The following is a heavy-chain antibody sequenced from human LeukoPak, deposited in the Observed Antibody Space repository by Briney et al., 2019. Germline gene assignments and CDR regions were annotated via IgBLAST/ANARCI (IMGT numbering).Heavy chain of an antibody. CDR3: AGRSEFGVLYYMDV. J-gene: IGHJ6*03. D-gene: IGHD3-16*01. V-gene: IGHV3-48*01. CDR2: ISGSSGTI. Sequence: GGSLRLSCAASGFTFSNYAMNWVRQAPGKGLEWVSYISGSSGTIYYADSVKGRFTISRDNAKNSLYLQMNSLRAEDTAVYYCAGRSEFGVLYYMDVWGKGTTVTVSS. CDR1: GFTFSNYA.